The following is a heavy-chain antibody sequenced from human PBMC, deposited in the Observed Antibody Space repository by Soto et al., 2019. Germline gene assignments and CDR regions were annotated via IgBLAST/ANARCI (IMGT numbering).Heavy chain of an antibody. J-gene: IGHJ4*02. V-gene: IGHV3-23*01. CDR3: AKIVVPAASYHFDH. D-gene: IGHD2-2*01. CDR1: QFAFNSYA. CDR2: VSGSGGDT. Sequence: PSGSLRLSCAASQFAFNSYAMGWVRQPPGKGLEWVSSVSGSGGDTYYADSVKGRFTISRYNSRKTLYLQMNSLRAEDTAIYYCAKIVVPAASYHFDHWGQGALVTVSS.